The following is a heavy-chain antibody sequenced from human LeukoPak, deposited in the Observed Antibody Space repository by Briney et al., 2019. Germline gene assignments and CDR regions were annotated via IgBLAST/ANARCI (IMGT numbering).Heavy chain of an antibody. CDR3: ARDLKSGYYYYGMDV. CDR1: GYTFTNYA. J-gene: IGHJ6*02. Sequence: ASVKVSCKASGYTFTNYAMNWVRQAPGQGLEWMGWINTNTGIPTYAQGFTGRFVFSLDTSVSTAYLQISSLKAEDTAVYYCARDLKSGYYYYGMDVWGQGTTVTVSS. CDR2: INTNTGIP. V-gene: IGHV7-4-1*02.